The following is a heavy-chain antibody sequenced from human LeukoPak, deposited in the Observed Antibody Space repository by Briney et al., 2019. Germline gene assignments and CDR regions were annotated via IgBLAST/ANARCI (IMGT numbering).Heavy chain of an antibody. J-gene: IGHJ4*02. CDR3: ARVRDSGYDYFDY. V-gene: IGHV4-31*03. Sequence: SETLSLTCTVSGGPISSGGYYWSWIRQHPGTGLEWIGYIYYSGSTYYNPSLKSRVTISVDTSKNQFSLKLSSVTAADTAVYYCARVRDSGYDYFDYWGQGTLVTVSS. CDR2: IYYSGST. D-gene: IGHD5-12*01. CDR1: GGPISSGGYY.